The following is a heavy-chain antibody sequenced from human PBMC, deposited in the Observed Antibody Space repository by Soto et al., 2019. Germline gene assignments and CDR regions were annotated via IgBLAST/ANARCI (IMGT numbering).Heavy chain of an antibody. D-gene: IGHD6-6*01. Sequence: GASVKVSCKASGCTFSSYAISCVRQAPGQVLEWMGGIIPIFGTANYAQKLQGRVTITADESTSTAYMELSSLRSEDTAVYYCASRNPSSSWAGMDVWGQGTTVTVSS. V-gene: IGHV1-69*13. J-gene: IGHJ6*02. CDR1: GCTFSSYA. CDR3: ASRNPSSSWAGMDV. CDR2: IIPIFGTA.